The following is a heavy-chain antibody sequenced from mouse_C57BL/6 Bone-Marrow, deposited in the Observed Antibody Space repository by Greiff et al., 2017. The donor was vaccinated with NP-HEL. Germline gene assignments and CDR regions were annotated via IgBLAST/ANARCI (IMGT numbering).Heavy chain of an antibody. J-gene: IGHJ3*01. CDR2: IYPGDGDT. CDR3: ARSLLLGFAY. CDR1: GYAFSSSW. Sequence: QVQLKESGPELVKPGASVKISCKASGYAFSSSWMNWVKQRPGKGLEWIGRIYPGDGDTNYNGKFKGKATLTADKSSSTAYMQLSSLTSEDSAVYFCARSLLLGFAYWGQGTLVTVSA. D-gene: IGHD2-1*01. V-gene: IGHV1-82*01.